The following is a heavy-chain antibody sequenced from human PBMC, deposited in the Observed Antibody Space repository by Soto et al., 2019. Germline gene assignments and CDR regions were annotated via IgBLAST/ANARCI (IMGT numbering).Heavy chain of an antibody. Sequence: SETLSLTCTVSGGSISSYYWSWIRQPPGKGLEWIGYIYYSGSTNYNPSLKSRVTISVDTSKNQFSLKLSSVNVADTAVYYCARDLRFDYGGHGDYGMDVWGKGTKVTVSS. J-gene: IGHJ6*04. V-gene: IGHV4-59*01. D-gene: IGHD4-17*01. CDR1: GGSISSYY. CDR3: ARDLRFDYGGHGDYGMDV. CDR2: IYYSGST.